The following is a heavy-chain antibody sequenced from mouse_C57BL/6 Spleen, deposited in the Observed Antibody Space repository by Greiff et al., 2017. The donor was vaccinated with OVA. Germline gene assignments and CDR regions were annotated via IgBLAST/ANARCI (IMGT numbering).Heavy chain of an antibody. D-gene: IGHD4-1*02. CDR2: INPNNGGT. CDR3: ASPNWDGYFDV. Sequence: VQLKQSGPELVKPGASVKISCKASGYTFTDYYMNWVKQSHGKSLEWIGDINPNNGGTSYNQKFKGKATLTVDKSSSTAYMELRSLTSEDSAVYYCASPNWDGYFDVWGTGTTVTVSS. J-gene: IGHJ1*03. V-gene: IGHV1-26*01. CDR1: GYTFTDYY.